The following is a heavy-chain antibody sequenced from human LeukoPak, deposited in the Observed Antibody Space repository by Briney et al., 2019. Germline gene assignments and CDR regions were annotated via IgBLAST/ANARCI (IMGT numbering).Heavy chain of an antibody. Sequence: QPGRSLRLSCAASGFTFSSYGMHWVRQAPGKGLEWVAVISYDGSNKYYADSVKGRFTISRDNSKNTLYLQMNSLRAEDTAVYYCAKGGRYGYNYLDYWGQGTLVTVSS. CDR3: AKGGRYGYNYLDY. J-gene: IGHJ4*02. D-gene: IGHD5-24*01. CDR1: GFTFSSYG. V-gene: IGHV3-30*18. CDR2: ISYDGSNK.